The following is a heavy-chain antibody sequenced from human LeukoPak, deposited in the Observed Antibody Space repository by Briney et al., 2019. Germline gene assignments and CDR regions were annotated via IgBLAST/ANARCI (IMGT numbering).Heavy chain of an antibody. CDR3: VRHGGTRITLIEVCYFDS. Sequence: SETLSLTCAVYGGSFSGYYWSWIRQPRGKGLEWIGEINHSGSTNYNPSLKSRVTISVDTSKNQFSLKLSSVTAADTAVYYCVRHGGTRITLIEVCYFDSWGQGTLVTVSS. CDR1: GGSFSGYY. CDR2: INHSGST. J-gene: IGHJ4*02. V-gene: IGHV4-34*01. D-gene: IGHD4-11*01.